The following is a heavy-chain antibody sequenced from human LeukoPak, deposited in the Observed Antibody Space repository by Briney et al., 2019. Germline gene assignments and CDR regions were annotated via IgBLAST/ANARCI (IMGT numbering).Heavy chain of an antibody. CDR2: IYTSGST. Sequence: SETLSLTCTVSGGSISSGSYYWSWIRQPAGKGLEWIGRIYTSGSTNYNPSLKSRVTISVDTSKNQFSLKLSSVTAADTAVYYCARAAAGTERWFDPWGQGTLVTVSS. V-gene: IGHV4-61*02. D-gene: IGHD6-13*01. CDR3: ARAAAGTERWFDP. J-gene: IGHJ5*02. CDR1: GGSISSGSYY.